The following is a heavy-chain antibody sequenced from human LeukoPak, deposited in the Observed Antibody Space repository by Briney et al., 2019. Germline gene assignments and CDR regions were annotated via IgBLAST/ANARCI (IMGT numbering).Heavy chain of an antibody. V-gene: IGHV4-34*01. CDR2: INHSGST. CDR3: AREYIVVVTATQGYNWFDP. D-gene: IGHD2-21*02. Sequence: SETLSLTCAVYGGSFSGYYWSWIRQPPGKGLEWIGEINHSGSTNYNPSLKSRVTISVDTSKNQFSLRLSSVTAADTAVYYCAREYIVVVTATQGYNWFDPWGQGTLVTVSS. CDR1: GGSFSGYY. J-gene: IGHJ5*02.